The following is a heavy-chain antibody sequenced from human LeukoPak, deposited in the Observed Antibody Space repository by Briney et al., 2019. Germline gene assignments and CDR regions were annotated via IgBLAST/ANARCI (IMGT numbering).Heavy chain of an antibody. CDR1: GYTFSYFG. D-gene: IGHD1-1*01. CDR3: ARGLDAASGLANFDY. Sequence: ASVRVSCKGSGYTFSYFGINWVRQAPGQGLEWMGWINGYNGNTNYAQKSEGRLSLTTDTATSTVYMELKNLTSDDTAVYFCARGLDAASGLANFDYWGQGTLITVSS. J-gene: IGHJ4*02. CDR2: INGYNGNT. V-gene: IGHV1-18*01.